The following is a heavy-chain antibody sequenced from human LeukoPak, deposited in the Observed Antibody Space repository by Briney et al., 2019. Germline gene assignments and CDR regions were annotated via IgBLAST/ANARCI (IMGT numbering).Heavy chain of an antibody. V-gene: IGHV3-7*01. CDR1: GFTFSSYW. Sequence: PGGSLRLSCAASGFTFSSYWMSWVRHAPEKGLEWVANIMQDGGEKYYVDSVKGRFTISRDNAKNSLYLQMNSLRAEDTAVYYCARGGSTTLLWFGELLWGWFDPWGQGTLVTVSS. CDR2: IMQDGGEK. D-gene: IGHD3-10*01. J-gene: IGHJ5*02. CDR3: ARGGSTTLLWFGELLWGWFDP.